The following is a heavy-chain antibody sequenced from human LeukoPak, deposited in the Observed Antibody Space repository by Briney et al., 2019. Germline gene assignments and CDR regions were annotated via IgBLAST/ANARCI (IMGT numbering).Heavy chain of an antibody. CDR1: GFTFSSFG. CDR3: AKAGYGGSSTTTYGDY. CDR2: ISHDGRSK. J-gene: IGHJ4*02. D-gene: IGHD2-15*01. V-gene: IGHV3-30*18. Sequence: GGSLRLSCAASGFTFSSFGMHWVRRAPGKGLEWVAIISHDGRSKYYADSVKGRFTIPRDNSKNTLYLQMNSLRVEDTAVYYCAKAGYGGSSTTTYGDYWGQGTLVTVSS.